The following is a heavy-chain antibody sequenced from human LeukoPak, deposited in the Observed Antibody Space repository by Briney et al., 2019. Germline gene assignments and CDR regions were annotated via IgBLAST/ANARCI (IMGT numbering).Heavy chain of an antibody. Sequence: SETLSLTCAVYGGSFSGYYWSWIRQPPGEGLEWIGEINHSGSTNYNPSLKSRVTISVDTSKNQFSLKLSSVTAADTAVYYCARQTLAWIQLYFDYWGQGTLVTVSS. J-gene: IGHJ4*02. CDR2: INHSGST. D-gene: IGHD5-18*01. V-gene: IGHV4-34*01. CDR1: GGSFSGYY. CDR3: ARQTLAWIQLYFDY.